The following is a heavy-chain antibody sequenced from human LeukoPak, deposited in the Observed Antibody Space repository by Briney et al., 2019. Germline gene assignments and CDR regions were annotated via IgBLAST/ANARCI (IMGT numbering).Heavy chain of an antibody. V-gene: IGHV4-4*02. CDR3: ARLPAYYYDSSGYYFDY. D-gene: IGHD3-22*01. J-gene: IGHJ4*02. CDR1: GGSISSSNW. CDR2: IYHSGST. Sequence: SETLSLTCAVSGGSISSSNWWSWVRQPPGKGLEWIGEIYHSGSTNYNPSLKSRVTISVDKSKNQFSLKLSSVTAADTAVYYCARLPAYYYDSSGYYFDYWGQGTLVTVSS.